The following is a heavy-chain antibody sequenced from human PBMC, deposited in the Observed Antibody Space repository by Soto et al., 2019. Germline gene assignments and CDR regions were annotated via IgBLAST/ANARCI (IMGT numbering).Heavy chain of an antibody. J-gene: IGHJ5*02. CDR3: ARDSSSGWYWFDP. CDR1: GYTFTGYY. V-gene: IGHV1-2*04. D-gene: IGHD6-19*01. CDR2: INPNSGGT. Sequence: GASVKVSCKASGYTFTGYYMHWGRQAPGQGLEWMGWINPNSGGTNYAQKFQGWVTMTRDTSISTAYMELSRLRSDDTAVYYCARDSSSGWYWFDPWGQGTLVTVSS.